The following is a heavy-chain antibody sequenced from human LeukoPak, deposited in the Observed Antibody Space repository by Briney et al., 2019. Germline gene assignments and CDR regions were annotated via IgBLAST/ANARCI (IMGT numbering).Heavy chain of an antibody. D-gene: IGHD3-22*01. Sequence: SETLSLTCAVYGGSFSGYYWSWIRQPPGKGLEWIGEIYHSGSTNYNPSLKSRVTISVDKSKNQFSLKLSSVTAADTAVNYCARLNYYDSSGYYIYYYMDVWGKGTTVTVSS. CDR1: GGSFSGYY. CDR3: ARLNYYDSSGYYIYYYMDV. J-gene: IGHJ6*03. CDR2: IYHSGST. V-gene: IGHV4-34*01.